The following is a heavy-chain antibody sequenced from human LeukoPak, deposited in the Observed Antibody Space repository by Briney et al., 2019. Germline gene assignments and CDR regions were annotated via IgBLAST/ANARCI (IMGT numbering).Heavy chain of an antibody. CDR3: ARDKQLGHYYYYYGMDV. Sequence: SETLSLTCAVYGGSFCGYYWSWIRQPPGKGLEWIGEINHSGSTNYNPSLKSRVTISVDTSKNQFSLKLSSVTAADTAVYYCARDKQLGHYYYYYGMDVWGQGTTVTVSS. D-gene: IGHD6-6*01. CDR1: GGSFCGYY. V-gene: IGHV4-34*01. CDR2: INHSGST. J-gene: IGHJ6*02.